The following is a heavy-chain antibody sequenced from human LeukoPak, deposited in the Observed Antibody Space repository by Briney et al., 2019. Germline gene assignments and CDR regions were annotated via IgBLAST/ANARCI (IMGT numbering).Heavy chain of an antibody. CDR2: ISESGGRT. V-gene: IGHV3-23*01. CDR1: GFTFSRYA. CDR3: AKDATRSSGWYHFDY. J-gene: IGHJ4*02. Sequence: GGSLRLSCAAPGFTFSRYAMSWVRQAPGKGLEWVSGISESGGRTHYADSVKGRFTISRDNSKNTLYLQMNSVRAEDTAVYYCAKDATRSSGWYHFDYWGQGTLVTVSS. D-gene: IGHD6-19*01.